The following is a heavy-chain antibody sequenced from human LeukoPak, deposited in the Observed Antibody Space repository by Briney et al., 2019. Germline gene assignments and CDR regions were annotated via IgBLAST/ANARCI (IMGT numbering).Heavy chain of an antibody. D-gene: IGHD6-6*01. J-gene: IGHJ4*02. CDR3: AKGRPEYSSSSLDY. CDR2: IWYDGSNK. V-gene: IGHV3-33*06. CDR1: GFTFSSYG. Sequence: GRSPRLSCAASGFTFSSYGMHWVRQAPGKGLEWVAVIWYDGSNKYYADSVKGRFTISRDNSKNTLYLQMNSLRAVDTAVYYCAKGRPEYSSSSLDYWGQGTLVTVSS.